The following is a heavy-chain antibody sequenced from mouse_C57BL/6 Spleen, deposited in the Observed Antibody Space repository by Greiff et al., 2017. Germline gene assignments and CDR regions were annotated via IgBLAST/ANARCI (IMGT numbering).Heavy chain of an antibody. CDR3: ARRPSRGFFDY. V-gene: IGHV1-18*01. CDR1: GYTFTDYN. CDR2: INPNNGGT. J-gene: IGHJ2*01. Sequence: VQLQQSGPELVKPGASVKISCKASGYTFTDYNMDWVKQSHGKSLEWIGDINPNNGGTIYNQKFKGKATLTVDKSSSTAYMELRRLTSEDTAVYYCARRPSRGFFDYWGQGTTLTVSS.